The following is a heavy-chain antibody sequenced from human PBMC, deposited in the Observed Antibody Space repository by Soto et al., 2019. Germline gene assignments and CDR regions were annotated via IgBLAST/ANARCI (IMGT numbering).Heavy chain of an antibody. Sequence: GGYLRLSCAASGFTFSSYAMSWVRQAPGKGLEWVSAISGSGGSTYYADSVKGRFTISRDNAKNTLYLQMNSLRAEDTAVYYCTSDTLDARASSGQRSPVILSA. J-gene: IGHJ5*02. CDR1: GFTFSSYA. D-gene: IGHD2-8*01. CDR3: TSDTLDARAS. CDR2: ISGSGGST. V-gene: IGHV3-23*01.